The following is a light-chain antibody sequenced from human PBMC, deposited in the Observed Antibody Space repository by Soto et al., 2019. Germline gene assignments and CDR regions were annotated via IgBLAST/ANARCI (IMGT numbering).Light chain of an antibody. Sequence: EIVLTQSPATLSLSPGERATLSCRASQSVSSYFAWYQQKTGQAPRLLIYDASNRATGIPARFSGSGSGTDFTLTISSLEPEDFAVYYCQQQSNWPPITFGQGTRLEIK. CDR1: QSVSSY. V-gene: IGKV3-11*01. CDR2: DAS. CDR3: QQQSNWPPIT. J-gene: IGKJ5*01.